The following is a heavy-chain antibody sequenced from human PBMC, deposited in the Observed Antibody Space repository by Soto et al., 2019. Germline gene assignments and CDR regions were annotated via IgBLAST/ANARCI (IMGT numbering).Heavy chain of an antibody. CDR2: IYYSGST. V-gene: IGHV4-39*01. Sequence: SETLSLTCTVSGGSISSSSYYWGWIRQPPGKGLEWIGSIYYSGSTYYNPSLKSQVTISVDTSKNQFSLKLSSVTAADTAVYYCARYCLRQQLEPFDYWGQGTLVTVSS. CDR1: GGSISSSSYY. D-gene: IGHD6-13*01. J-gene: IGHJ4*02. CDR3: ARYCLRQQLEPFDY.